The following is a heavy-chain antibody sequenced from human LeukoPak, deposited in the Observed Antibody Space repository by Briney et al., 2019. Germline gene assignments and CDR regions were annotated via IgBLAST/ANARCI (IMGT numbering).Heavy chain of an antibody. CDR1: GYTFTSYA. V-gene: IGHV1-3*01. D-gene: IGHD3-10*01. Sequence: ASVKVSCKASGYTFTSYAMHWVRQAPGQRLEWMGWVNAGNGNTKYSQKFQGRVTITRDTSASTAYMELSSLRSEDTAVYYCARSPLLWFGETPFDPWGQGTLVTVSS. CDR2: VNAGNGNT. J-gene: IGHJ5*02. CDR3: ARSPLLWFGETPFDP.